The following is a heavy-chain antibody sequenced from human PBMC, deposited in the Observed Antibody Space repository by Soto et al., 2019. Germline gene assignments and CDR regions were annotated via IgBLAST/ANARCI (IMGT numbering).Heavy chain of an antibody. CDR2: IFGSGGGI. CDR1: GFTFRTYA. V-gene: IGHV3-23*01. CDR3: AKDRQPDGLWPFDH. Sequence: PGGSLGLSCAASGFTFRTYAMSWVRQAPGKGLEWVSGIFGSGGGISYADSVKGRFTISRDNSNNMLYLQMRSLRVEDTAVYYCAKDRQPDGLWPFDHWGQGTLVTVSS. J-gene: IGHJ4*02. D-gene: IGHD2-8*01.